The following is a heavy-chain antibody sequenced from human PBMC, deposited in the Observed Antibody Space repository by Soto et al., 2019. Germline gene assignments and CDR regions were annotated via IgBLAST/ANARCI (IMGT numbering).Heavy chain of an antibody. D-gene: IGHD4-17*01. CDR1: GGSISSGGYY. Sequence: SETLSLTCTVSGGSISSGGYYWSWIRQHPGKGLEWIGYIYYSGSTYYNPSLRSRVTISVDTSKNQFSLKLSSVTAADTAVYYCARDRIIGLGDYPRDYYYGMDVWGQGTTVTVSS. V-gene: IGHV4-31*03. CDR2: IYYSGST. CDR3: ARDRIIGLGDYPRDYYYGMDV. J-gene: IGHJ6*02.